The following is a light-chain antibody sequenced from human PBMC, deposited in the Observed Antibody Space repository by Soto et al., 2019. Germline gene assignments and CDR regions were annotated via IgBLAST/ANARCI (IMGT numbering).Light chain of an antibody. Sequence: QAVVTQPPSMSGAPGQRVTISCTGSSSNIGAGYDVHWYRQLPGTPPQLLIYGNSNRPSGVPYRISASKSGASASLAISGLQAEDEADYYCQSYDSSLTGVFGGGTKLTVL. V-gene: IGLV1-40*03. CDR1: SSNIGAGYD. CDR2: GNS. J-gene: IGLJ2*01. CDR3: QSYDSSLTGV.